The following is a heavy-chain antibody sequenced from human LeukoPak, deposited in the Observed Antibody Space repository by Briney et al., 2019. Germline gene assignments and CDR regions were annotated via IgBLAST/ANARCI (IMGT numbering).Heavy chain of an antibody. Sequence: PSETLSLTCAVSGYSISSGYYWGWIRQPPGKGLEWIGSIYHSGSTYYNPSLKSRVTISVDTSKNQFSLKLSSVTAADTAVYYCASSYCSSTGCYSSPPNHDYWGQGTLVTVSS. CDR2: IYHSGST. D-gene: IGHD2-2*02. V-gene: IGHV4-38-2*01. CDR3: ASSYCSSTGCYSSPPNHDY. J-gene: IGHJ4*02. CDR1: GYSISSGYY.